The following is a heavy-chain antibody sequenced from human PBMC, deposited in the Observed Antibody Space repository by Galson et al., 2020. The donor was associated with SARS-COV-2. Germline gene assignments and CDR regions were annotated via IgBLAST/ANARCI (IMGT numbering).Heavy chain of an antibody. CDR3: TTDRGKYSGYDNY. D-gene: IGHD5-12*01. J-gene: IGHJ4*02. CDR1: GFTFSNAW. Sequence: GGSLRLSCAASGFTFSNAWMSWVRQAPGKGLEWVGRIKSKTDGGTTDYAAPVKGRFTISRDDSKNTLYLQMNSLKTEDTAVYYCTTDRGKYSGYDNYWGKGTLVTVSS. V-gene: IGHV3-15*01. CDR2: IKSKTDGGTT.